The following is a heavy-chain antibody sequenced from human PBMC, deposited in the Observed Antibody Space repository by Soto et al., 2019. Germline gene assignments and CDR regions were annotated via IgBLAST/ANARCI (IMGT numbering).Heavy chain of an antibody. CDR3: ARVMGEGSGNFWWFDL. Sequence: QVQLQESGPGLVKPSQTLSLTCSVSGGSVSSGAFYWGWIRQSPGKGLECLGYIYSFGNTFYNPSLKSRVTISLDTSKTQVSLRLTSVIAADTAIYYCARVMGEGSGNFWWFDLRGQGTLVIVSS. CDR1: GGSVSSGAFY. CDR2: IYSFGNT. V-gene: IGHV4-31*03. J-gene: IGHJ5*02. D-gene: IGHD3-3*01.